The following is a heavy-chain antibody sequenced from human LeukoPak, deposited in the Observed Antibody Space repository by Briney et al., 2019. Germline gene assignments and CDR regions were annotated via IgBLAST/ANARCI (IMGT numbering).Heavy chain of an antibody. V-gene: IGHV3-74*01. CDR2: INTDGSST. CDR1: GFTFSNYW. D-gene: IGHD6-6*01. CDR3: ARGYSSSYRIDY. J-gene: IGHJ4*02. Sequence: GSLRLSCAASGFTFSNYWMHWVRQAPGKGLVWVSRINTDGSSTTYADSVKGRFTTSRDNAKNTLYLQMNSPSAEDTAVYYCARGYSSSYRIDYWGQGTLVTVSS.